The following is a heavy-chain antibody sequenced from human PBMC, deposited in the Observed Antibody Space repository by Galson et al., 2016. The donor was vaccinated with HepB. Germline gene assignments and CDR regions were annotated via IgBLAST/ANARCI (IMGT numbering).Heavy chain of an antibody. V-gene: IGHV3-20*04. CDR3: ARGGYCSSTRCQDNYYYYGMDV. CDR1: GFTFSSFT. D-gene: IGHD2-2*01. CDR2: LNWNGGRT. J-gene: IGHJ6*02. Sequence: SLRLSCAASGFTFSSFTMNWVRQAPGKGLEWVSGLNWNGGRTGYVDSVKGRFTISRDNAKNSLYLQMNSLRVEDTARYYCARGGYCSSTRCQDNYYYYGMDVWGQGTTVTVSS.